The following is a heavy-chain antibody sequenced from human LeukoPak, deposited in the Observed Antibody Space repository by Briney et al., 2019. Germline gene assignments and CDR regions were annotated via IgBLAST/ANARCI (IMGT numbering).Heavy chain of an antibody. CDR2: ISGSGGST. Sequence: GGSLRLSCAASGFTFSSYAMSWVRQAPGKGLEWVSAISGSGGSTYYADSVKGRFTISRDNAKNALFLQMNSLRVDDTAVYYCLKDYLGNWGQGTLVTVSS. V-gene: IGHV3-23*01. CDR1: GFTFSSYA. CDR3: LKDYLGN. D-gene: IGHD3-16*01. J-gene: IGHJ4*02.